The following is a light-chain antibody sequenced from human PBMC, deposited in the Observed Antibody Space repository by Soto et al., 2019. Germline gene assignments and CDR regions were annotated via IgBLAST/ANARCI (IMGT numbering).Light chain of an antibody. J-gene: IGLJ1*01. Sequence: QSVLAQPASVSGSPGQSITISCTGTSRDVGNYKYVSWYQQHPGKAPKLMIYEVSNRPSGVSNLFSGSKSGNTASLTISGLQAEDETDYYCFSYTSSGTYVFGTGTKVTVL. CDR2: EVS. CDR3: FSYTSSGTYV. CDR1: SRDVGNYKY. V-gene: IGLV2-14*01.